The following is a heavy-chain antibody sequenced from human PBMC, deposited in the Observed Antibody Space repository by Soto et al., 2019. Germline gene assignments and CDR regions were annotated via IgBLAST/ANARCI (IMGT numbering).Heavy chain of an antibody. J-gene: IGHJ6*02. CDR1: GDSINSGAYY. V-gene: IGHV4-31*03. CDR2: IFSSGST. Sequence: QVQLQESGPGLVKPSQTLSLTCSVSGDSINSGAYYLNWIRQRPGKGLEWIGYIFSSGSTDYNPSFKSRVRISVDTSRKNFSLKMTSVTAADTAIYYCARDRMATIHYIYHGMDVWGQGTTVTVSS. CDR3: ARDRMATIHYIYHGMDV.